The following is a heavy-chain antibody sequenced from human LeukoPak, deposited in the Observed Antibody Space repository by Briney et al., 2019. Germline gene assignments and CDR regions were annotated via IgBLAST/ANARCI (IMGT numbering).Heavy chain of an antibody. CDR3: ARGPLNFDY. CDR1: GGSFSGYY. J-gene: IGHJ4*02. CDR2: INHRGST. V-gene: IGHV4-34*01. Sequence: ASETLSLTCAVYGGSFSGYYWSWIRQPPGKGLEWIGEINHRGSTNYNPSLKSRVTMSVDTSKNQFSLKLSSVTAADTAVYYCARGPLNFDYWGQGTLVTVSS.